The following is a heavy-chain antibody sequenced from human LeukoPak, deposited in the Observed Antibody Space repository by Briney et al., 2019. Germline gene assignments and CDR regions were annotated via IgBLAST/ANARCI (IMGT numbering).Heavy chain of an antibody. CDR1: EFTFSSYG. CDR2: ISSSSSYI. V-gene: IGHV3-21*01. Sequence: GGSLRLSCEASEFTFSSYGMHRVRQAPGKGLEWVSSISSSSSYIYYADSVKGRFTISRDNAKNSLYLQMNSLRAEDTAVYYCARDGGYYDLIDWGQGTLVTVSS. D-gene: IGHD1-26*01. J-gene: IGHJ4*02. CDR3: ARDGGYYDLID.